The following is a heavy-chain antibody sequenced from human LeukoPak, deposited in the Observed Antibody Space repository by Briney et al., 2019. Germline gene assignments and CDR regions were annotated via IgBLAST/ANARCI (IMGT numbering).Heavy chain of an antibody. D-gene: IGHD3-22*01. CDR3: AKDHGTMIVVVIDY. J-gene: IGHJ4*02. V-gene: IGHV3-23*01. Sequence: GGSLRLSCAASGFTFDDYAMHWVRQAPGKGLEWVSAISGSGGSTYYADSVKGRFTISRDNSKNTLYLQMNSLRAEDTAVYYCAKDHGTMIVVVIDYWGQGTLVTVSS. CDR1: GFTFDDYA. CDR2: ISGSGGST.